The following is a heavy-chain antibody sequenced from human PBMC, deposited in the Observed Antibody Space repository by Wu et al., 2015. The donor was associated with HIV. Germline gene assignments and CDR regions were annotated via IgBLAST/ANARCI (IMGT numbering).Heavy chain of an antibody. CDR2: ISVYKGNT. CDR3: ARLSTTVTRDAFDI. V-gene: IGHV1-18*01. CDR1: GYTFSSSG. J-gene: IGHJ3*02. D-gene: IGHD4-17*01. Sequence: QVQLVQSGAEVKKAGASVKVSCKASGYTFSSSGISWVRQAPGQGLEWMGWISVYKGNTNYAQKLQGRVTMTTDTSTSTAYMELRSLRSDDTAVYYCARLSTTVTRDAFDIWGQGTMVTVSS.